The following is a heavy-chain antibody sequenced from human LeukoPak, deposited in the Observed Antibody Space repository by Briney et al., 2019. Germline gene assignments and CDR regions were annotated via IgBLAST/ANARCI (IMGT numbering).Heavy chain of an antibody. V-gene: IGHV3-23*01. CDR3: GRGSSGPDY. CDR2: ISASGGST. CDR1: GFTFSSYT. J-gene: IGHJ4*02. Sequence: PGGPLRLSCAASGFTFSSYTMTWVRQAPGKGLEWVSAISASGGSTYYADSVKGRFTISRDNSKNTPYLQMNSLRAEDTAVYYCGRGSSGPDYWGQGTLVTVSS. D-gene: IGHD6-25*01.